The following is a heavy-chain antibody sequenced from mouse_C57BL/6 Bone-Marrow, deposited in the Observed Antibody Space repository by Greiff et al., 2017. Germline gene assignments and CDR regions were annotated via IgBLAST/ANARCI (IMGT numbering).Heavy chain of an antibody. Sequence: EVMLVESGAELVRPGASVKLSCTASGFNIKDDYMHWVKQRPEQGLEWIGWIDPENGDTEYASKFQGKATITADTSSNTAYLQLSSLTSEDTAVYYCTTRGGSSGYPWFAYWGQGTLVTVSA. CDR2: IDPENGDT. J-gene: IGHJ3*01. CDR3: TTRGGSSGYPWFAY. CDR1: GFNIKDDY. D-gene: IGHD3-2*02. V-gene: IGHV14-4*01.